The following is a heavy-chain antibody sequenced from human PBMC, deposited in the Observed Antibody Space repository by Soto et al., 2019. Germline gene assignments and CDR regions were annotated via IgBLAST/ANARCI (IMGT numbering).Heavy chain of an antibody. CDR3: AKSRDLRGDYVDAFDI. CDR1: GFTFSSYA. V-gene: IGHV3-23*01. J-gene: IGHJ3*02. CDR2: ISGSGGST. Sequence: EVQLLESGGGLVQPRGSLRLSCAASGFTFSSYAMSWVRQAPGKGLEWVSAISGSGGSTYYADSVKGRFTISRDNPKNTLYLQMNSLRAEDTAVYYCAKSRDLRGDYVDAFDIWGQGTMVTVSS. D-gene: IGHD4-17*01.